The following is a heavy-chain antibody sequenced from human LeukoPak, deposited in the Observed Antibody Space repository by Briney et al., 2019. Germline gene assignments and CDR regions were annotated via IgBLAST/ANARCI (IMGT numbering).Heavy chain of an antibody. CDR1: GFTFSSYA. Sequence: PGGSLRLSCAASGFTFSSYAVSWVRQAPGKGLEWVSGFSASGGRTYYADSVKGRFTISRDNSKNTLYLQMNSLRTEDTAVYYCAKDEDINNWYYFDYWGQGTLVTVSS. CDR3: AKDEDINNWYYFDY. CDR2: FSASGGRT. V-gene: IGHV3-23*01. J-gene: IGHJ4*02. D-gene: IGHD1-1*01.